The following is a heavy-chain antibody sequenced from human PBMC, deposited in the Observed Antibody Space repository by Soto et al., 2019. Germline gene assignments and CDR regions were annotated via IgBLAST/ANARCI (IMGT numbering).Heavy chain of an antibody. CDR2: INHSGST. CDR1: GGSFSGYY. CDR3: ARSSYYYYGMDV. D-gene: IGHD6-6*01. J-gene: IGHJ6*02. V-gene: IGHV4-34*01. Sequence: QVQLQQWGAGLLKPSETLSLTCAVYGGSFSGYYLRWIRQPPGKGLEWIGEINHSGSTNYNPSLKSRVTISVDTSKNQFSLKLSSVTAADTAVYYCARSSYYYYGMDVWGQGTTVTVSS.